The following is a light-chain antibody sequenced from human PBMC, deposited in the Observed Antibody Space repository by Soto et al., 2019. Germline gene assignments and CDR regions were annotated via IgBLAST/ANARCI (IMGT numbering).Light chain of an antibody. V-gene: IGKV3-20*01. CDR2: DAS. CDR1: QSVTIY. Sequence: EVVLTQSPATLSLSPGEGATLSCRASQSVTIYLAWYQKKSGQPPRLLIYDASIRATGIPERFSGGGSGTDFTLTITRLEPEDFAVYYCQQYGSSLFTFGPGTKVDIK. CDR3: QQYGSSLFT. J-gene: IGKJ3*01.